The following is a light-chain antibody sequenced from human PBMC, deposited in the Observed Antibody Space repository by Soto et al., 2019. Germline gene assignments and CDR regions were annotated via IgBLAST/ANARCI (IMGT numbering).Light chain of an antibody. J-gene: IGKJ4*01. V-gene: IGKV3-11*01. CDR2: DAS. Sequence: EIVVTQSPATLSLSPWERATLSCMASQSVSSYLAWYQQKPGQAPRLLIYDASNRATGIPARFSGSGSGTDFTLTISSLEPEDFAVYYCQQRSNWPPLTVGGGTKVDIK. CDR1: QSVSSY. CDR3: QQRSNWPPLT.